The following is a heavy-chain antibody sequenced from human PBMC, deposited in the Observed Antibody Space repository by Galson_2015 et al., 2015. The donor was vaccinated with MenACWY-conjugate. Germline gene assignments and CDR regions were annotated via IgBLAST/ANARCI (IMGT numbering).Heavy chain of an antibody. J-gene: IGHJ4*02. Sequence: LRLSCAASGFTLSSYWLSWARQAPGKGLEWVASIKQDGNDKEYLDSVKGRFTISRDNARNSLYLQMNSLRAEDTAIYYCARGPRGQLPGVDFDYWGQGTLVTVSS. CDR2: IKQDGNDK. V-gene: IGHV3-7*03. CDR3: ARGPRGQLPGVDFDY. CDR1: GFTLSSYW. D-gene: IGHD1-26*01.